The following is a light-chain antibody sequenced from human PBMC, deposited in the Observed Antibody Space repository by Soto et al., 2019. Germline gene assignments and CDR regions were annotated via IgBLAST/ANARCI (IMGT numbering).Light chain of an antibody. J-gene: IGKJ4*01. CDR3: QQYYSNHELT. Sequence: IVMTHSPDSLAVSLGERATINCKSSQSLLYTSTNKNYLAWFHQKPGQPPRFLIYWASTRESGVPDRFSGRGSGTDFTLTISSLQYEDVAVYYCQQYYSNHELTFGGGTKVDIK. CDR2: WAS. CDR1: QSLLYTSTNKNY. V-gene: IGKV4-1*01.